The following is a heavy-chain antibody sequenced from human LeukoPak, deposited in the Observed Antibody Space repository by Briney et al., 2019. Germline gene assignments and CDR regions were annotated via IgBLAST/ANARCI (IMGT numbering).Heavy chain of an antibody. CDR3: ARVDQLLYYYFDY. CDR1: GYSISSGYY. Sequence: ETLSLTCTVSGYSISSGYYWGWIRQPPGRGLEWIGSIYHSGSTYYNPSLKSRVTISVDTSKNQFSLKLSSVTAADTAVYYCARVDQLLYYYFDYWGQGTLVTVSS. CDR2: IYHSGST. J-gene: IGHJ4*02. D-gene: IGHD2-2*02. V-gene: IGHV4-38-2*02.